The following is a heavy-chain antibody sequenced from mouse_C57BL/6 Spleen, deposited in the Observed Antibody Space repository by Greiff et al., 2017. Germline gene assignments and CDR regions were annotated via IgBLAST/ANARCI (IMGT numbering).Heavy chain of an antibody. J-gene: IGHJ4*01. CDR3: ARLHYDYEGYYAMDY. V-gene: IGHV5-6*01. CDR2: ISSGGSYS. Sequence: EVKLVESGGDLVKPGGSLKLSCAASGFTFSSYGMSWVRQTPDKRLEWVATISSGGSYSYYPDSVKGRFTISRDNAKNTLYLQMSSLKSEDTAMYYCARLHYDYEGYYAMDYWGQGTSVTVSS. CDR1: GFTFSSYG. D-gene: IGHD2-4*01.